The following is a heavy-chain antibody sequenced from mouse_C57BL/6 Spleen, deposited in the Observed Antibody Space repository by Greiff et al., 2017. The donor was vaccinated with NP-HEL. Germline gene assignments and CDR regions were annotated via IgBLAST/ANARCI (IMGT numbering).Heavy chain of an antibody. Sequence: QVQLQQPGAELVKPGASVKMSCKASGYTFTSYWITWVKQRPGQGLEWIGDIYPGSGSTNYNEKFKSKATLTVDTSSSTAYMQLSSLTSEDSAVYYCARGTYGNYVGAMDYWGQGTSVTVSS. D-gene: IGHD2-1*01. J-gene: IGHJ4*01. V-gene: IGHV1-55*01. CDR3: ARGTYGNYVGAMDY. CDR1: GYTFTSYW. CDR2: IYPGSGST.